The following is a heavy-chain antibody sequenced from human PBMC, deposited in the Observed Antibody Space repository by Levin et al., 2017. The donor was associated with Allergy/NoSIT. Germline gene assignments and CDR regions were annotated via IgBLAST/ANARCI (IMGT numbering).Heavy chain of an antibody. CDR1: GFTFGDYA. Sequence: GGSLRLSCAASGFTFGDYAMNWFHQAPGKELEWVGFIRSKAYGGTSEYAASVKGRFSISRDDSKSIAYLQMNSLKTEDTAVYYCTRDHFRPGDYFDYWGQGTLVTVSS. D-gene: IGHD3-3*02. J-gene: IGHJ4*02. CDR3: TRDHFRPGDYFDY. CDR2: IRSKAYGGTS. V-gene: IGHV3-49*03.